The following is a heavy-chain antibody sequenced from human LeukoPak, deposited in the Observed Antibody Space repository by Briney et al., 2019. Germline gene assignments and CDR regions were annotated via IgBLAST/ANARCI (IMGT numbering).Heavy chain of an antibody. V-gene: IGHV3-74*01. J-gene: IGHJ6*02. D-gene: IGHD7-27*01. CDR2: INNGGTNT. CDR1: GFTFRSYW. CDR3: VRPLQLGNYYYALDV. Sequence: SGGSLRLSYAASGFTFRSYWMHWVRQAPGKGLVWVSRINNGGTNTTYADSVKGRFTISRDNAKNTLYLQMNSLRAEDTAVYYCVRPLQLGNYYYALDVWGQGTTVTVAS.